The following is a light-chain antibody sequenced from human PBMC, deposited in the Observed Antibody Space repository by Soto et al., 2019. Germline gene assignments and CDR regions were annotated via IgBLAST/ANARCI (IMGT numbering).Light chain of an antibody. J-gene: IGKJ1*01. CDR2: GPS. Sequence: EIVLTQSPGTLSLSPVERATLSCRASQSFPKNYLAWYPQKPGQAPRLLIYGPSSRATGIPDRFSGSGSGTDFTLSISRLEPEDFAVYYCHQCATSPQTFGQGTKVEIK. CDR3: HQCATSPQT. V-gene: IGKV3-20*01. CDR1: QSFPKNY.